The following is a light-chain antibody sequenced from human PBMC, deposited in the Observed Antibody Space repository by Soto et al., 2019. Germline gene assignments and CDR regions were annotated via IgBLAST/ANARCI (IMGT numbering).Light chain of an antibody. CDR3: QHYHSNSLT. V-gene: IGKV1-5*03. CDR1: QSISSW. CDR2: KAS. J-gene: IGKJ4*01. Sequence: DIQMTQSPSTLSASVGDRVTITCRASQSISSWLTWYQQKQGKAPEYLIYKASTLKSGVPSTFSGSGSGTEFTLTIDSLQPDDVPTYYCQHYHSNSLTFGGGTRVEIK.